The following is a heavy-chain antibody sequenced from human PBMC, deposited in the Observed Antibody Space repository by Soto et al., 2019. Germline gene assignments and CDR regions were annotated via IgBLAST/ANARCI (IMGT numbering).Heavy chain of an antibody. CDR1: GFTFSSYA. J-gene: IGHJ3*02. V-gene: IGHV3-30*04. CDR2: ISYDGSNK. CDR3: ARERGVGIALDAFDI. Sequence: GGSLRLSCAASGFTFSSYAIHWVRQAQGKGLEWVAVISYDGSNKYYEDSVKGRFTISRDNSKNTLYLQMNSLRAEDTAVYYCARERGVGIALDAFDIWGQGTMVTVSS. D-gene: IGHD6-13*01.